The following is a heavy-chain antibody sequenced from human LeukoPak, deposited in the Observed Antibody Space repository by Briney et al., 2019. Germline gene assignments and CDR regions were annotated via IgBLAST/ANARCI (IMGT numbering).Heavy chain of an antibody. Sequence: SETLSLTRTVSGYSISSGYYWGWIRQPPGKGLEWIGSIYHSGSTYYNPSLKSRVTISVDTSKNQFSLKLSSVTAADTAVYYCARTTYGSGSYYPNIDYWGQGTLVTVSS. CDR3: ARTTYGSGSYYPNIDY. D-gene: IGHD3-10*01. V-gene: IGHV4-38-2*02. CDR1: GYSISSGYY. J-gene: IGHJ4*02. CDR2: IYHSGST.